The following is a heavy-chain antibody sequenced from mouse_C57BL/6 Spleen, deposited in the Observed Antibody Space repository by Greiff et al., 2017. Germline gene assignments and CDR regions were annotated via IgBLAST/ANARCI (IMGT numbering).Heavy chain of an antibody. CDR1: FTFSSYA. CDR3: ARDGITTVADY. J-gene: IGHJ2*01. D-gene: IGHD1-1*01. V-gene: IGHV5-4*01. CDR2: ISDGGSYT. Sequence: GFTFSSYAMSWVRQTPEKRLEWVATISDGGSYTYYPDNVKGRFTISRDNAKNNLYLQMSHLKSEDTAMYYCARDGITTVADYWGQGTTLTVSS.